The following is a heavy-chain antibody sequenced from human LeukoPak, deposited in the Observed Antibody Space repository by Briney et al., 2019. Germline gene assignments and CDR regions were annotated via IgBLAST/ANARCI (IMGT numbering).Heavy chain of an antibody. J-gene: IGHJ4*02. Sequence: SETLSLTCTVSGGSTSSSSAYWGWIRQPPGKGLERIGSIYYSKNTYYNPSLKSRVTISADTSKNQFSLTLGSVSATDTAVYYCVSPRGFSYGYFDYWGQGTLVTVSS. CDR1: GGSTSSSSAY. D-gene: IGHD5-18*01. CDR3: VSPRGFSYGYFDY. CDR2: IYYSKNT. V-gene: IGHV4-39*01.